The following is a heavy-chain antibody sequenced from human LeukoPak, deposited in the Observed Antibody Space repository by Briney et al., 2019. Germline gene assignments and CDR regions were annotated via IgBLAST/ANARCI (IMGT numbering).Heavy chain of an antibody. J-gene: IGHJ4*02. CDR2: ISYDGSNK. Sequence: GGSLRLSCAASGFTFSSYAMHWVRQAPGKGLEWVVVISYDGSNKYYADSVKGRFTISRDNSKNTLYLQMNSLRAEDTAVYYCARGAHYYDSSGYYGYWGQGTLVTVSS. CDR3: ARGAHYYDSSGYYGY. V-gene: IGHV3-30-3*01. CDR1: GFTFSSYA. D-gene: IGHD3-22*01.